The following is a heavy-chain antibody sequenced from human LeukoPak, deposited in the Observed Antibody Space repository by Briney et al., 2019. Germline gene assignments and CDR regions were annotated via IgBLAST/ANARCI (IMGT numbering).Heavy chain of an antibody. CDR2: ISSSSSYI. CDR3: ARDRRYRSSTSCYDAFDI. D-gene: IGHD2-2*01. V-gene: IGHV3-21*01. J-gene: IGHJ3*02. CDR1: GLTFSNYW. Sequence: GGSLRLSCAASGLTFSNYWMHWVRQVPGKGLEWVSSISSSSSYIYYADSLRGRFTISRDNAENSLYLQMISLRAEDTAVYYCARDRRYRSSTSCYDAFDIWGQGTMVTVSS.